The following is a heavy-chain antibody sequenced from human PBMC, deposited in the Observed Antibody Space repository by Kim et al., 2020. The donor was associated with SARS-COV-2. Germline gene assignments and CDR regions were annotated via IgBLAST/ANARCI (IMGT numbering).Heavy chain of an antibody. D-gene: IGHD3-3*01. V-gene: IGHV1-58*01. Sequence: SVKVSCKASGFTFTSSAVQWVRQARGQRLEWIGWIVVGSGNTNYAQKFQERVTITRDMSTSTAYMELSSLRSEDTAVYYCARPDFWSGYLDYYGMDVWGQGTTVTVSS. CDR1: GFTFTSSA. CDR3: ARPDFWSGYLDYYGMDV. CDR2: IVVGSGNT. J-gene: IGHJ6*02.